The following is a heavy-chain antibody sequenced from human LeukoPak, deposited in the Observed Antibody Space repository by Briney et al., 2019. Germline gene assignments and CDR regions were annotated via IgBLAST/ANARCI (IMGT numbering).Heavy chain of an antibody. CDR3: ARAYCSGGSCPYGMDV. CDR2: INPNSGGT. D-gene: IGHD2-15*01. Sequence: ASVKVSCKASGYTFTGYYMHWVRQAPGQGLEWMGWINPNSGGTNYAQKFQSRVTMTRDTSISTAYMELSRLRSDDTAVYYCARAYCSGGSCPYGMDVWGQGTTVTVSS. CDR1: GYTFTGYY. J-gene: IGHJ6*02. V-gene: IGHV1-2*02.